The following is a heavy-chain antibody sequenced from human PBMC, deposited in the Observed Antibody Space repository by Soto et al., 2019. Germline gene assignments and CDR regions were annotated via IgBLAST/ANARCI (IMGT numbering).Heavy chain of an antibody. D-gene: IGHD3-22*01. Sequence: GSMKLSSEASGFTFSTYGMHWVRQAPGKGLEWVAIIWNDGSNKYYADSVKGRFTTSRDNSKNTLYLQLSNLRAEDMAVYFCARDQTDSGGYSDSWGQGTLVTVSS. CDR3: ARDQTDSGGYSDS. V-gene: IGHV3-33*01. CDR2: IWNDGSNK. CDR1: GFTFSTYG. J-gene: IGHJ4*02.